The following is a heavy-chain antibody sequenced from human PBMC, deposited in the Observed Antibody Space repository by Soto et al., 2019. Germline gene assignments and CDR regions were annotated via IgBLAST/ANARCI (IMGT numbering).Heavy chain of an antibody. J-gene: IGHJ6*02. D-gene: IGHD6-19*01. CDR1: GYTFTGYY. V-gene: IGHV1-2*02. CDR2: INPNSGGT. Sequence: ASVKVSCKASGYTFTGYYMHWVRQATGQGLEWMGWINPNSGGTNYAQKFQGRVTMTRDTSISTAYMELSRLRSDDTAVYYCAREVAQWAGTEYYYYYGMDVWGQGTTVTVSS. CDR3: AREVAQWAGTEYYYYYGMDV.